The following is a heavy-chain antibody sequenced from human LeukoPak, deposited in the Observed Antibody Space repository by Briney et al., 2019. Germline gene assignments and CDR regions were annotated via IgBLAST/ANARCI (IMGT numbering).Heavy chain of an antibody. CDR3: ARGRLTYYYDSSGYFSHEGLCDY. J-gene: IGHJ4*02. CDR2: ISSSGSTI. Sequence: GGSLRLSCAASGFTFSDYYMSWVRQAPGKGLEWVSYISSSGSTIYYADSVKGRFTIARDNAKNSLYLQMNSLRAEDTAVYYCARGRLTYYYDSSGYFSHEGLCDYWGQGTLVTVSS. V-gene: IGHV3-11*01. CDR1: GFTFSDYY. D-gene: IGHD3-22*01.